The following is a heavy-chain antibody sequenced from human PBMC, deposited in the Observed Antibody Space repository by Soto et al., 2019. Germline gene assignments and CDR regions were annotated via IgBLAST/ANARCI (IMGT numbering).Heavy chain of an antibody. J-gene: IGHJ4*02. CDR1: GDSMTKYY. V-gene: IGHV4-4*07. CDR2: VYTSGST. CDR3: TRTVVAAYYFDF. D-gene: IGHD2-15*01. Sequence: QVQLQESGPGLVKPSETLSLTCTVSGDSMTKYYWSWIRQPAGKGLEWIGRVYTSGSTNYHPSLKSRVTMSIDTSQTHFSLTLKSVTAADTAVYYCTRTVVAAYYFDFWGQGALVTVSS.